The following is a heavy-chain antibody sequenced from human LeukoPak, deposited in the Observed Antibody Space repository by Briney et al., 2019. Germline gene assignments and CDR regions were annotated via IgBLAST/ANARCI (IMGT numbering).Heavy chain of an antibody. CDR1: GFTFSSYG. J-gene: IGHJ3*01. Sequence: PGGSLRLSCAASGFTFSSYGMHWVRQAPGKGLEWVAFIRYDGSNKYYTDSVKGRLTISRDNAKNSLYLQMNSLRAEDTALYHCARVAYCSSTSCYTGAFDVWGQGTMVTVSS. CDR3: ARVAYCSSTSCYTGAFDV. CDR2: IRYDGSNK. D-gene: IGHD2-2*02. V-gene: IGHV3-30*02.